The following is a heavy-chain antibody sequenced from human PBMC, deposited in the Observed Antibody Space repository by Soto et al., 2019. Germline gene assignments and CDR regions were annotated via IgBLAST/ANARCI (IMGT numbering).Heavy chain of an antibody. CDR3: AKVSSRLEWLHQVGAFDI. Sequence: GGSLRLSCAASGFTFSSYAMSWVRQAPGKGLEWVSAISGSGGSTYYADSVKGRFTISRDNSKNTLYLQMNSLRAEDTAVYYCAKVSSRLEWLHQVGAFDIWGQGTMVTVSS. V-gene: IGHV3-23*01. D-gene: IGHD3-3*01. J-gene: IGHJ3*02. CDR2: ISGSGGST. CDR1: GFTFSSYA.